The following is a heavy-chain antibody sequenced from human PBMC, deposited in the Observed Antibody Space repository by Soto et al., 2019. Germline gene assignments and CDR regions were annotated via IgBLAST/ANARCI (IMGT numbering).Heavy chain of an antibody. V-gene: IGHV4-31*03. CDR2: IYYSGST. CDR1: GGSISSGGYY. D-gene: IGHD3-16*02. CDR3: ARVGDYYDYVWGSYRPYYFDY. Sequence: SETLSLTCTVSGGSISSGGYYWSWIRQHPGKGLEWIGYIYYSGSTYYNPSLKSRVTISVDTSKNQFSLKLGSVTAADTAVYYCARVGDYYDYVWGSYRPYYFDYWGQGTLVTVSS. J-gene: IGHJ4*02.